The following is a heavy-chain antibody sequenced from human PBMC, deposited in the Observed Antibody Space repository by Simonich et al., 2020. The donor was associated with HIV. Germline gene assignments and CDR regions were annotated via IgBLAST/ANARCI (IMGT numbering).Heavy chain of an antibody. CDR1: GFTFSSYA. D-gene: IGHD3-16*01. CDR2: ISYDGSNK. J-gene: IGHJ4*02. V-gene: IGHV3-30*07. Sequence: QVQLVESGGGVVQPGRSLRLFCAASGFTFSSYAMHWVRQAPGKGLEWVAVISYDGSNKYYADSVKGRFTTTRDNSKNPLYLQMNSLRAEDTAVYYCASGGSISSVWADDYWGQGTLVTVSS. CDR3: ASGGSISSVWADDY.